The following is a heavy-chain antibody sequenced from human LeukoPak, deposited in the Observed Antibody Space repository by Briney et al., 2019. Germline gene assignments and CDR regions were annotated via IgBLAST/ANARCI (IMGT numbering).Heavy chain of an antibody. V-gene: IGHV1-69*04. CDR1: GGTFSSYA. Sequence: GASVKVSCKASGGTFSSYAISWVRQAPGQGLEWMGRIIPILGIANYAQKFQGRVTITADKSTSTAYMELSSLRSEDTAVYYCALLGYFDWRLDPIDYWGQGTLVTVSS. J-gene: IGHJ4*02. D-gene: IGHD3-9*01. CDR2: IIPILGIA. CDR3: ALLGYFDWRLDPIDY.